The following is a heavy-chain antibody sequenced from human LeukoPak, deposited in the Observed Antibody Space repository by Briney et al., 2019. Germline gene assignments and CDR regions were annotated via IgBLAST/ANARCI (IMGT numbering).Heavy chain of an antibody. V-gene: IGHV4-34*01. J-gene: IGHJ4*02. Sequence: SETLSLTCAVYGGSFSGYYWSWIRQPPGKGLEWIGEINHSGSTNYNPSLKSRVTISVDTSKNQFSLKLSSVTAADTAVYYCARGPTGGGIQLWFGQYYFDYWGQGTLVTVSS. D-gene: IGHD5-18*01. CDR2: INHSGST. CDR3: ARGPTGGGIQLWFGQYYFDY. CDR1: GGSFSGYY.